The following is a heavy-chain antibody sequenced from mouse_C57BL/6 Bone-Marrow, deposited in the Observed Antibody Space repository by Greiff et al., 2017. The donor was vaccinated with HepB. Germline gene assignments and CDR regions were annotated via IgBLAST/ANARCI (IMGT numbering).Heavy chain of an antibody. CDR3: ASTSSGSYWYFDV. J-gene: IGHJ1*03. Sequence: VQLKESGPVLVKPGASVKMSCKASGYTFTDYYMNWVKQSHGKSLEWIGVINPYNGGTSYNQKFKGKATLTVDKSSSTAYMELNSLTSEDSAVYYCASTSSGSYWYFDVWGTGTTVTVSS. V-gene: IGHV1-19*01. CDR1: GYTFTDYY. CDR2: INPYNGGT.